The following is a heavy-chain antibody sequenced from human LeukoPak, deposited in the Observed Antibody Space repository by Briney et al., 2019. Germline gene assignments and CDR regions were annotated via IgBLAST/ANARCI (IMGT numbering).Heavy chain of an antibody. CDR1: GGSFSGYY. CDR2: INHSGST. Sequence: SETLSLTCAVYGGSFSGYYWSWIRQPPGKGLEWIGEINHSGSTNYNPSLKNRVTISVDTSKNQFSLKLSSVTAADTAVYYCAREPGYSYGPDYWGQGTLVTVSS. CDR3: AREPGYSYGPDY. J-gene: IGHJ4*02. V-gene: IGHV4-34*01. D-gene: IGHD5-18*01.